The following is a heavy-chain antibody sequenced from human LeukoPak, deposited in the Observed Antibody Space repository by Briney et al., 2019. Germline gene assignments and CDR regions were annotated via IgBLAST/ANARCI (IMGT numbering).Heavy chain of an antibody. J-gene: IGHJ4*02. CDR3: ARDFGTTGWHTFDY. Sequence: SQTLSLTCVVSGDSVSSKNGAWNWIRQSPSRGLEWLGRTYYRFKWYNDYAESMEGRMTISRDTSKNQYSPHLNSVTPDDTAVYYCARDFGTTGWHTFDYWGQGTLVTVS. V-gene: IGHV6-1*01. D-gene: IGHD6-19*01. CDR2: TYYRFKWYN. CDR1: GDSVSSKNGA.